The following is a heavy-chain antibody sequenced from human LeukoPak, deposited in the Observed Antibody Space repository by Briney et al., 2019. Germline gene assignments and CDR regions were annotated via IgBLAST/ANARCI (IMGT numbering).Heavy chain of an antibody. V-gene: IGHV3-21*01. J-gene: IGHJ4*02. Sequence: PGGSLRLSCAASGFTFSSYNMNWVRQAPGKGLEWVSSISSSSIHIYYADSVKGRFTISRDNAKNSLYLQMNSLRAEDTAVCYCARGGGYGDYRYYFDYWGQGTLVTVSS. CDR2: ISSSSIHI. CDR3: ARGGGYGDYRYYFDY. CDR1: GFTFSSYN. D-gene: IGHD4-17*01.